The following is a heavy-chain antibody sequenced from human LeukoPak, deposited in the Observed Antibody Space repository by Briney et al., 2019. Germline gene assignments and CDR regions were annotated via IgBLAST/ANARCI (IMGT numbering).Heavy chain of an antibody. CDR2: ISSSSSYI. J-gene: IGHJ4*02. Sequence: PGGSLRLSCAASGFTFSSYSMNWVRQAPGKGLEWVSSISSSSSYIYYADSVKGRFTISRDNAKNSLYLQMNSLRAEDTAVYYCARGPRIGYCSSTSCFLFDYWGQGTLVTVSS. CDR1: GFTFSSYS. D-gene: IGHD2-2*01. CDR3: ARGPRIGYCSSTSCFLFDY. V-gene: IGHV3-21*01.